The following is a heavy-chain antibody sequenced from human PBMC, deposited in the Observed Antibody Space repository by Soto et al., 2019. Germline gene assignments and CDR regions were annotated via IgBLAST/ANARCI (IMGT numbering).Heavy chain of an antibody. CDR2: IYWNDDK. CDR1: GFSLSTSGVG. Sequence: VSGPTRVNPTQTLTLTCAFSGFSLSTSGVGVGWIRQPPGKALEWLALIYWNDDKRYSPSLKSRLTITKDTSKNQVVLTMTNMDPVDTATYYCAHLLYYYDSSGSVPETPDYWGQGTLVTVSS. J-gene: IGHJ4*02. V-gene: IGHV2-5*01. D-gene: IGHD3-22*01. CDR3: AHLLYYYDSSGSVPETPDY.